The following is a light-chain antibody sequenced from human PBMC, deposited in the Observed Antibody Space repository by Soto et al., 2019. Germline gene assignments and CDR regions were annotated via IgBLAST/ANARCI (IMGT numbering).Light chain of an antibody. CDR1: QGISSY. CDR3: QQLNSYPQT. Sequence: IQLTQSPSSLSASVGDRVTITCRASQGISSYFAWYQRKPGKAPKLLIYAASTLASGVPSRFSGSGSWTDFSLTSSSLQPEDFATYYCQQLNSYPQTVGQGTKVDIK. J-gene: IGKJ1*01. V-gene: IGKV1-9*01. CDR2: AAS.